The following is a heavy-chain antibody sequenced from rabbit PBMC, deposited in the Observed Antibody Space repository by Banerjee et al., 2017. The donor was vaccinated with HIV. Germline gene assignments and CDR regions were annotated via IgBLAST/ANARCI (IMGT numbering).Heavy chain of an antibody. J-gene: IGHJ2*01. V-gene: IGHV1S47*01. CDR3: ARDLGAGYAGYGYAFDP. CDR2: IYNGDGST. Sequence: EESGGDLVKPGASLTLTCTASGFSFSRNYYMCWVRQAPGKGPEWIACIYNGDGSTYYASWAKGRFTISRSTSLNTVDLKMTSLTAADTATYFCARDLGAGYAGYGYAFDPWGPGTLVTVS. D-gene: IGHD7-1*01. CDR1: GFSFSRNY.